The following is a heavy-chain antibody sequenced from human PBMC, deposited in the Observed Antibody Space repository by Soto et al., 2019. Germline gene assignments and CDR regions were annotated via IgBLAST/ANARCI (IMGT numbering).Heavy chain of an antibody. CDR3: ARDTVRFGELSQYYFDY. D-gene: IGHD3-10*01. J-gene: IGHJ4*02. CDR2: IIPIFGTA. CDR1: GGTFSSYA. Sequence: QVQLVQSGAEVKKPGSSVKVSCKASGGTFSSYAISWVRQAPGQGLEWMGGIIPIFGTANYAQQFQGRVTITADESTSTAYMELSSLRAEDTAVYYCARDTVRFGELSQYYFDYWGQGTLVTVSS. V-gene: IGHV1-69*01.